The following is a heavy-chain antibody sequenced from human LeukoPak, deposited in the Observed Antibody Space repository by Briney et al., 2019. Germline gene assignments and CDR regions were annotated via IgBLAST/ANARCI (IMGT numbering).Heavy chain of an antibody. CDR2: IWYDGNNK. Sequence: GGSLRLSCAASGFTFSNYAMHWVRQAPGKGLEWLAVIWYDGNNKYYADSVKGRFTISRDNSKNTLYLQMNSLRAEDTAVYYCARGKVRYCSSTTCLFDIWGQGTMVTVSS. CDR1: GFTFSNYA. CDR3: ARGKVRYCSSTTCLFDI. D-gene: IGHD2-2*01. J-gene: IGHJ3*02. V-gene: IGHV3-33*08.